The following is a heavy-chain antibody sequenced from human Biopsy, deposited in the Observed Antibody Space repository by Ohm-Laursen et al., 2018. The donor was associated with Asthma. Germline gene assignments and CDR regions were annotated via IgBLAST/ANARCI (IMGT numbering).Heavy chain of an antibody. CDR3: ARKAGSCISRTCYSLDF. Sequence: GASVKVSCNSLGGTFNTYVIGWVRQAPGQGLEWMGGINSVFGTTTYPQKFQVRVTITADDSTSTVYMELSSLRSEDTAVYYCARKAGSCISRTCYSLDFWGQGTLVTVSS. V-gene: IGHV1-69*13. CDR2: INSVFGTT. CDR1: GGTFNTYV. D-gene: IGHD2-2*01. J-gene: IGHJ4*02.